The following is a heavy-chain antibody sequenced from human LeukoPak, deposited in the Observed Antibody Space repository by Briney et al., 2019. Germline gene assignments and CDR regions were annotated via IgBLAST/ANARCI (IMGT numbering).Heavy chain of an antibody. CDR3: AREYLRGMDV. Sequence: GRSLRLSCAASGFTLSSYAMLWVRQAPGKGLEWVAVISYDGSNKYYADSVKGRFTISRDNSKNTLYLQMNSLRAEDTAVYYCAREYLRGMDVWGQGTTVTVSS. J-gene: IGHJ6*02. V-gene: IGHV3-30-3*01. CDR1: GFTLSSYA. D-gene: IGHD3-9*01. CDR2: ISYDGSNK.